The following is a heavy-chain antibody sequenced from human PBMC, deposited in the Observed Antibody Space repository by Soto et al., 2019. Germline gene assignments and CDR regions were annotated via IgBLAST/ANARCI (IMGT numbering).Heavy chain of an antibody. CDR1: GFTFISYG. CDR3: ARGAASAGTDWFDA. CDR2: ITTTGRKT. D-gene: IGHD6-13*01. V-gene: IGHV3-23*01. Sequence: EMQLLESGGGLVQPGGSLRLSCAASGFTFISYGMTWVRQAPGKGLEWVSGITTTGRKTYYAESVKGRFTHPRDNSKNVVYLQMNSLRAEDTAVYYCARGAASAGTDWFDAWGQGTLVIVSS. J-gene: IGHJ5*02.